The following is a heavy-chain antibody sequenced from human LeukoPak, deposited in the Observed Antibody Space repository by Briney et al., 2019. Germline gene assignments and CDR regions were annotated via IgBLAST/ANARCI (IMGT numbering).Heavy chain of an antibody. CDR1: GFTFSSYG. V-gene: IGHV3-23*01. CDR3: AKFLPTHIVVANYYFDY. D-gene: IGHD2-21*01. Sequence: PGGSLRLSCAASGFTFSSYGMSWVRQAPGKGLEWVSTITGSGASTYYADSVKGRFTISRDNSKNTLYLQMNSLRAEDTAVYYCAKFLPTHIVVANYYFDYWGQGTLVTVSS. J-gene: IGHJ4*02. CDR2: ITGSGAST.